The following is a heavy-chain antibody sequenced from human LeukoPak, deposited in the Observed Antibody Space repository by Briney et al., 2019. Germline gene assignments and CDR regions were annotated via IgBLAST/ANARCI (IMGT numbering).Heavy chain of an antibody. CDR3: ARDYYSGSYYGGY. V-gene: IGHV1-18*01. Sequence: ASVKVSCKASGYTFTNYGITWVRQAPGQGLEWMGWISAYNGNTNYAQRLQGRVTMTTDTSTSTAYMELRSLRSDDTAVYYCARDYYSGSYYGGYWGQGTLVTVSS. CDR2: ISAYNGNT. D-gene: IGHD1-26*01. J-gene: IGHJ4*02. CDR1: GYTFTNYG.